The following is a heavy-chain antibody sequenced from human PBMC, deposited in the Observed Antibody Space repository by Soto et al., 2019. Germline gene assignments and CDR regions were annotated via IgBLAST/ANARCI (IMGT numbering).Heavy chain of an antibody. Sequence: QVQLVESGGGVVQPGRSLRLSCAASGFTFSSYAMHWVRQAPGKGLEWVAVISYYGSNKYYADSVQGRFTISRDNSKNPLYLQVNSLRAEDTAVYSCARAPPSQPRFLGAYWGQGTLVTVSS. CDR2: ISYYGSNK. CDR3: ARAPPSQPRFLGAY. V-gene: IGHV3-30-3*01. CDR1: GFTFSSYA. J-gene: IGHJ4*02. D-gene: IGHD3-3*01.